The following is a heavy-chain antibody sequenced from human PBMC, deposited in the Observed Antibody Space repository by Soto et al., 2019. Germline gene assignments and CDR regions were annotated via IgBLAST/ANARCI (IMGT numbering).Heavy chain of an antibody. D-gene: IGHD2-2*01. CDR1: GFTFSNAW. V-gene: IGHV3-15*01. Sequence: GGSLRLSCTVSGFTFSNAWMTWVRQAPGKGREWVGRIKSKTDDGTTDYAAPVKGRFTISRDDSRNTLYLQMNSLKTEDTAVYYCTTDSSSWAYYYYYGMDVWGQGTTVTVSS. CDR3: TTDSSSWAYYYYYGMDV. CDR2: IKSKTDDGTT. J-gene: IGHJ6*02.